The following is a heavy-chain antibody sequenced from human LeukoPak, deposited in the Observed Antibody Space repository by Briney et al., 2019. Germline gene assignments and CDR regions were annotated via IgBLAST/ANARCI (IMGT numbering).Heavy chain of an antibody. D-gene: IGHD3-22*01. V-gene: IGHV3-23*01. CDR1: GFTFSSYA. CDR3: AKDSDSSGYYDHDAFDI. Sequence: PGGSLRLSCAASGFTFSSYAMSWVRQAPGKGLEWVSAISGSGGSTYYADSVKGRCTISRDNSKNTLYLQMNSLRAEDTAVYYCAKDSDSSGYYDHDAFDIWGQGTMVTVSS. CDR2: ISGSGGST. J-gene: IGHJ3*02.